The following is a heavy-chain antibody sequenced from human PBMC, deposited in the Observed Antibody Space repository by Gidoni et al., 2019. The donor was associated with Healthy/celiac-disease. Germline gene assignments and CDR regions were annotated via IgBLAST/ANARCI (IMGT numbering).Heavy chain of an antibody. V-gene: IGHV4-38-2*02. J-gene: IGHJ4*02. D-gene: IGHD3-16*02. Sequence: QVQLQESGPGLVKPSETLSLTCTVSGYSISSGYYWGWIRQPPGKGLEWIGSIYHSGRTYYNPSRKSRVTISVDTSKNQFSLKLSSVTAADTAVYYCARAVTFGGVIVRYYFDYWGQGTLVTVSS. CDR3: ARAVTFGGVIVRYYFDY. CDR2: IYHSGRT. CDR1: GYSISSGYY.